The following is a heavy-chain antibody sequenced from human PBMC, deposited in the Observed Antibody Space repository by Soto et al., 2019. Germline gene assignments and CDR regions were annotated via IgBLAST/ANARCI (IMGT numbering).Heavy chain of an antibody. CDR2: IYYSGST. CDR3: ARVVGYNWFDP. D-gene: IGHD2-15*01. CDR1: GGSISSYY. J-gene: IGHJ5*02. V-gene: IGHV4-59*01. Sequence: SETLSLTCTVSGGSISSYYWSWIRQPPGKGLEWIGYIYYSGSTNYNPSLKSRVTISVDTSKNQFSLKLSSVTAADTAVYYCARVVGYNWFDPWGQGTLVTVPS.